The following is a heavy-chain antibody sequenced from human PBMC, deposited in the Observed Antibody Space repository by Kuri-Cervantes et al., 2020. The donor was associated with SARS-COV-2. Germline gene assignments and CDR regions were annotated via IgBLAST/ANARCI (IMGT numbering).Heavy chain of an antibody. Sequence: GESLMICCASSGFTFSSYSMNLVRQAPGKGLEWVSYISSSSSTIYYADSVKGRFTISRDNAKNSLYLQMNSLRAEDTAVYYCARATIGYSGYEGFDYWGQGTLVTVSS. D-gene: IGHD5-12*01. CDR3: ARATIGYSGYEGFDY. V-gene: IGHV3-48*01. CDR1: GFTFSSYS. J-gene: IGHJ4*02. CDR2: ISSSSSTI.